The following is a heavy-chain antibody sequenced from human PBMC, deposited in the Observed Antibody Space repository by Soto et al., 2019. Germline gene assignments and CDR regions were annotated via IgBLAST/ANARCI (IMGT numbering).Heavy chain of an antibody. Sequence: PSQTQSLTYAVAGVSIGDVGCSWSWIRQPPGKGLEWIGYIYYSGRTNYNPSLKSRVTISVDTSKNQFSLKLSSVTAADTAVYYCATGRRRYSYGYFDYWGQGPLVTVSS. J-gene: IGHJ4*02. CDR2: IYYSGRT. D-gene: IGHD5-18*01. CDR1: GVSIGDVGCS. V-gene: IGHV4-30-2*01. CDR3: ATGRRRYSYGYFDY.